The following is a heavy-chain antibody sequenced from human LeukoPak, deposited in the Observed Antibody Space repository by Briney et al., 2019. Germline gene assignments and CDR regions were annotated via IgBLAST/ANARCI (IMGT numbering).Heavy chain of an antibody. CDR3: ASRNYYDSSGYYYYYFDY. V-gene: IGHV3-23*01. CDR2: ISGSGTST. J-gene: IGHJ4*02. CDR1: GFTFSNYW. Sequence: GGSLRLSCAASGFTFSNYWMSWVRQAPGKGLEWVSGISGSGTSTYYADSVKGRFTISRDNSKNTLYLQMNSLRAEDTAVYYCASRNYYDSSGYYYYYFDYWGQGILVTVSS. D-gene: IGHD3-22*01.